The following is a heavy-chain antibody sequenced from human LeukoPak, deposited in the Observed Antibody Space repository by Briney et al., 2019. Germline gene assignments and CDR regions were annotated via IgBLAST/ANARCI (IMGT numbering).Heavy chain of an antibody. CDR1: GFTFSSYG. CDR3: AKERRGYDWRVFDY. J-gene: IGHJ4*02. V-gene: IGHV3-30*18. CDR2: ISYDGSNK. D-gene: IGHD5-12*01. Sequence: GGSLRLSCAASGFTFSSYGMQWVRQAPGKGLEWVAVISYDGSNKYYADSVKGRFTISRDNSKNTLYLQMNSLRAEDTAVYYCAKERRGYDWRVFDYWGQGTLVTVSS.